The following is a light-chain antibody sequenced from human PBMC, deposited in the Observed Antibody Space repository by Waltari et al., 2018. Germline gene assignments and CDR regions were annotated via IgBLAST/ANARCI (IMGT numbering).Light chain of an antibody. V-gene: IGKV1-5*03. Sequence: DIQMTKSPSTLSASVGNRVTITCRASQSISSWLAWYQQKPGKAPKLLIYKASSLESGVPSRFSGSGSGTEFTLTISSLQPDDFATYYCQQYNSYPCTFGQGTKLEIK. J-gene: IGKJ2*02. CDR1: QSISSW. CDR2: KAS. CDR3: QQYNSYPCT.